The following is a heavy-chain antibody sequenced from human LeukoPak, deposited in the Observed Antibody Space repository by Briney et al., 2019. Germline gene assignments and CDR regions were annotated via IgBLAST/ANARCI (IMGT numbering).Heavy chain of an antibody. CDR1: GYTFTSYD. Sequence: GASVKVSCKASGYTFTSYDINWVRQATGQGLEWMGWMNPNSGNTGHAQKFQGRVTMTRNTSISTAYMELSSLRSEDTAVYYCARASITYDFWGGYFFYYYYGMDVWGQGTTVTVSS. CDR3: ARASITYDFWGGYFFYYYYGMDV. CDR2: MNPNSGNT. J-gene: IGHJ6*02. D-gene: IGHD3-3*01. V-gene: IGHV1-8*01.